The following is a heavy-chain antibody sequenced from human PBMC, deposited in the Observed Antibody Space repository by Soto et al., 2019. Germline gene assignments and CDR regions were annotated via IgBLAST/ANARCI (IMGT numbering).Heavy chain of an antibody. J-gene: IGHJ4*02. Sequence: GASVKLSCKASGYTFTSYYVNWVRQAPGQGLEWMGIINPSVGSTSYAQKFQGRVTMTRDTSTSTVYMELSSLRSEDTAVYYCARDSYYYDSSGHYQYLKYWGKGNLVTVSA. V-gene: IGHV1-46*01. CDR3: ARDSYYYDSSGHYQYLKY. CDR1: GYTFTSYY. CDR2: INPSVGST. D-gene: IGHD3-22*01.